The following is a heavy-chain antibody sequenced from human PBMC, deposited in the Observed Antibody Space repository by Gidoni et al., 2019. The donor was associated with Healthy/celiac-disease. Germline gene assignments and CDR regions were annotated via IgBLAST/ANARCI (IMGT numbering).Heavy chain of an antibody. CDR2: INNSGST. CDR3: ARAIAVAGTVWGDYYGMDV. V-gene: IGHV4-34*01. CDR1: GGSFSGYY. Sequence: QVQLQQWGAGLLKPSETLSLTCAVYGGSFSGYYWRWIRQPPGKGLEWIGEINNSGSTNYNPSLKSRVTISVETSKNQFSLKLSSVTAADTAVYYCARAIAVAGTVWGDYYGMDVWGQGTTVTVSS. D-gene: IGHD6-19*01. J-gene: IGHJ6*02.